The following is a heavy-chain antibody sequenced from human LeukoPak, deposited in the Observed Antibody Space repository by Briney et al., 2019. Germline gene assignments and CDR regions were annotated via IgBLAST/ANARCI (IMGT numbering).Heavy chain of an antibody. V-gene: IGHV1-2*02. CDR2: INPNRGGT. CDR3: ARYKLGYCSGGSCSRFGYFDY. D-gene: IGHD2-15*01. CDR1: GYTFTGYY. Sequence: ASVKVSCKASGYTFTGYYMHWVRQAPGQGLEWMGWINPNRGGTNYAQKFQGRVTMTRDTSISTAYMELSRLRSDDTAVYYCARYKLGYCSGGSCSRFGYFDYWGQGTLVTVSS. J-gene: IGHJ4*02.